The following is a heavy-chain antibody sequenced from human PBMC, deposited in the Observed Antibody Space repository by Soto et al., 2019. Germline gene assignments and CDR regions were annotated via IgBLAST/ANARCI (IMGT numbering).Heavy chain of an antibody. J-gene: IGHJ4*02. CDR2: ISNDGSNE. CDR3: AKGEVRGIIPSYFDY. Sequence: PGGSLRLSCAGSGFTFRWFGMNWVRQAPGKALEWVARISNDGSNEYYVDSVKGRFTISRDNSKNTLYLQMDSLRAEDTAVYYCAKGEVRGIIPSYFDYWGLGTLVTVSS. CDR1: GFTFRWFG. V-gene: IGHV3-30*18. D-gene: IGHD3-10*01.